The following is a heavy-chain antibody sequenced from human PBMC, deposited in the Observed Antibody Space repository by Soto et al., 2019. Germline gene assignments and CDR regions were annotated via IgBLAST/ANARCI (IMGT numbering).Heavy chain of an antibody. Sequence: ASVKVSCKASGYTFDRYGISWVRQAPGQGLEWMGWISTYNGNTNYAQKLKGRVTMTTDTFTSTAYMELRSLTSDDTAVYYCAREGDCSGGSCALYASGYFGMEVWG. J-gene: IGHJ6*02. CDR3: AREGDCSGGSCALYASGYFGMEV. D-gene: IGHD2-15*01. V-gene: IGHV1-18*01. CDR2: ISTYNGNT. CDR1: GYTFDRYG.